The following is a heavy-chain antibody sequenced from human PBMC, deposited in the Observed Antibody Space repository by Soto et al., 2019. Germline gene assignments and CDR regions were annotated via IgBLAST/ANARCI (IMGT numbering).Heavy chain of an antibody. D-gene: IGHD1-20*01. J-gene: IGHJ6*02. V-gene: IGHV3-48*01. CDR1: GFTFSSYS. CDR2: ISSSSSTI. CDR3: ARDGISSYYYGMDV. Sequence: HPGGSLRLSCAASGFTFSSYSMNWVRQAPGKGLEWVSYISSSSSTIYYADSVKGRFTISRDNAKNSLYLQMNSLRAEDTAVYYCARDGISSYYYGMDVWGQGTTVTVSS.